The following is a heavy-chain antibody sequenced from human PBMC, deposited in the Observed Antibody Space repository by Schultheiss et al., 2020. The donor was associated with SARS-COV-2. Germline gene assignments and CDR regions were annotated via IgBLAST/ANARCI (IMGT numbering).Heavy chain of an antibody. J-gene: IGHJ6*02. CDR1: GGSISSYY. CDR2: IYYSGST. CDR3: ARYLWFGNSRGHGMDV. D-gene: IGHD3-10*01. V-gene: IGHV4-59*08. Sequence: SETLSLTCTVSGGSISSYYWSWIRQPPGKGLEWIGYIYYSGSTYYNPSLKSRVTISVDTSKNQFSLKLSSVTAADTAVYYCARYLWFGNSRGHGMDVWGQGTTVTV.